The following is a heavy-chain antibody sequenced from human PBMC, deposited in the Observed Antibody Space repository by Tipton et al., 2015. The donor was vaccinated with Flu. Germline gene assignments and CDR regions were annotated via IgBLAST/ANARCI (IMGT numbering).Heavy chain of an antibody. CDR2: ISWNGGRI. CDR1: GFTFDDYA. V-gene: IGHV3-9*01. D-gene: IGHD5-18*01. J-gene: IGHJ5*02. Sequence: SLRLSCAASGFTFDDYAMHWVRQAPGKGLEWVSGISWNGGRIYYVDSVKGRFTISRDNAKKSLYLQMNSLRVEDTALYYCAKGQCPNLGYCYDGPANWFDPWGQGTLVTVSS. CDR3: AKGQCPNLGYCYDGPANWFDP.